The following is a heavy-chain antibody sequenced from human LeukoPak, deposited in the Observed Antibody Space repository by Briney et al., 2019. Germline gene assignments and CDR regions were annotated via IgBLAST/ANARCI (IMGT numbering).Heavy chain of an antibody. CDR1: GSTFSNAW. CDR3: TTRLGGDFDY. D-gene: IGHD1-26*01. Sequence: GGSLRLSCAASGSTFSNAWMSWVRQAPGKGLEWVGRIKSKTDGGTTDYSAPVKGRFTISRDDSKNTLHMQIKSPKTEDTAVYYCTTRLGGDFDYWGQGTPVTVSS. V-gene: IGHV3-15*01. J-gene: IGHJ4*02. CDR2: IKSKTDGGTT.